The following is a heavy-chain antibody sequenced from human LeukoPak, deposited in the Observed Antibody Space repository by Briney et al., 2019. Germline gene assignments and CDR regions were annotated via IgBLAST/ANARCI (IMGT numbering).Heavy chain of an antibody. D-gene: IGHD3-9*01. V-gene: IGHV3-33*01. Sequence: GGSLRLSCAASGFTFSSYGMHWVRQAPGKGLEWVSVIWCDGSNKYYADSVKGRFTISRDNSKNTLYLQMNSLRAEDTAVYYCARDLGGPSDILNGTSSNWFDPWGQGTLVTVSS. J-gene: IGHJ5*02. CDR1: GFTFSSYG. CDR2: IWCDGSNK. CDR3: ARDLGGPSDILNGTSSNWFDP.